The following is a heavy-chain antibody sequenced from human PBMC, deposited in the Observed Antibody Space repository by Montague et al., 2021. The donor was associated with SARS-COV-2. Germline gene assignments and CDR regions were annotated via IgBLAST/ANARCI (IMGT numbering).Heavy chain of an antibody. CDR1: GDSVSGHIAA. D-gene: IGHD1-14*01. J-gene: IGHJ4*02. CDR2: TYYRSKWYN. V-gene: IGHV6-1*01. CDR3: TQERGPGRTTWHYFDY. Sequence: CAISGDSVSGHIAAWDWLRQSPSTGLKWLGRTYYRSKWYNDYAVSVRSRITISPDTSKNQFSLQLNSVTPEDTAVYYCTQERGPGRTTWHYFDYWGQGTLVTVSS.